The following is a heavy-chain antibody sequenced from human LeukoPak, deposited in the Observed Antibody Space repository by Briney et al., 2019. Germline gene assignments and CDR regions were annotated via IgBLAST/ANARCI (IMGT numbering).Heavy chain of an antibody. J-gene: IGHJ4*02. Sequence: ASVKVSCKASGYTFTSYYMHWVRQAPGQGLEWRGRINPNSGGTNYAQKFQGRVTMTRDTSISTAYMELSRLRSDDTAVYYCARDIIAARPRSGYWGQGTLVTVSS. D-gene: IGHD6-6*01. CDR1: GYTFTSYY. CDR2: INPNSGGT. CDR3: ARDIIAARPRSGY. V-gene: IGHV1-2*06.